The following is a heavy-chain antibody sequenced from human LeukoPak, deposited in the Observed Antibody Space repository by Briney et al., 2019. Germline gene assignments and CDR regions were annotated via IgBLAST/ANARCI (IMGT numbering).Heavy chain of an antibody. Sequence: GGSLRLSCAASGFAVSNNYMSWLRQAPGKGLEWVSSISSSSSYIYYADSVKGRFTISRDNAKNSLYLQMNSLRAEDTAVYYCARPSGSSGYWGQGTLVTVSS. CDR1: GFAVSNNY. V-gene: IGHV3-21*01. CDR3: ARPSGSSGY. J-gene: IGHJ4*02. D-gene: IGHD1-26*01. CDR2: ISSSSSYI.